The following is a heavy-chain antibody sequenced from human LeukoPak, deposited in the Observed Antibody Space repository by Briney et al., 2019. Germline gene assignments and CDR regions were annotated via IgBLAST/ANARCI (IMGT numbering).Heavy chain of an antibody. CDR1: GGSISSYY. Sequence: SETLSLTCTVSGGSISSYYWSWIRQPPGKGLEWIGYIYYSGSTNHNPSLKSRVTISVDTSKNQFSLKLSSVTAADTAVYYCARGGVLFNDFDYWGQGTLVTVSS. CDR2: IYYSGST. CDR3: ARGGVLFNDFDY. J-gene: IGHJ4*02. D-gene: IGHD3-16*01. V-gene: IGHV4-59*01.